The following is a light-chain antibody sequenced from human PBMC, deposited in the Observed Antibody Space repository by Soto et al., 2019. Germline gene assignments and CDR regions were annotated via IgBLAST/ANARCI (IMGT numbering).Light chain of an antibody. CDR3: SSYTSSINVI. V-gene: IGLV2-14*01. CDR2: EVS. CDR1: SSDVGAYNY. Sequence: QSALTQPASVSGSPGQSITISCTGTSSDVGAYNYVSWYQQHPGKAPKLMIYEVSNRPSGVSNRFSGSKSGKTASLTISGRQGADEADYYCSSYTSSINVIFGGGTQLTVL. J-gene: IGLJ2*01.